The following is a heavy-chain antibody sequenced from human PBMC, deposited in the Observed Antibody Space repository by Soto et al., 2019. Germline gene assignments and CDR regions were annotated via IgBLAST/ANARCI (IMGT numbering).Heavy chain of an antibody. Sequence: QVQLVQSGAEVKKPGSSVKVSCKASGGTFSSYTISWVRQAPGQGLEWMGKIIPILGTANYAQKFQGRVTXTADNSTSTAYMEMSSLRSEDTAVYYCARDFHYDLSGEANHWGQGTLVTVSS. CDR3: ARDFHYDLSGEANH. CDR1: GGTFSSYT. CDR2: IIPILGTA. D-gene: IGHD3-10*02. V-gene: IGHV1-69*08. J-gene: IGHJ5*02.